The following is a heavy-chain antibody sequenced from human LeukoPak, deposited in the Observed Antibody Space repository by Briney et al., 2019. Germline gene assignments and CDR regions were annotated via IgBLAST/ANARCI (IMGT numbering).Heavy chain of an antibody. CDR1: GFTFSNAW. CDR2: IKSKTDGGTT. CDR3: ITCIYNYVWGSYRLFDY. J-gene: IGHJ4*02. Sequence: GGSLRLSCAASGFTFSNAWMSWVRQAPGKGLEWVGRIKSKTDGGTTDYAAPVRGRFTVSRHDSKNTVYLQMNSLKIEDTAVYYCITCIYNYVWGSYRLFDYWGQGALVTVSS. V-gene: IGHV3-15*01. D-gene: IGHD3-16*02.